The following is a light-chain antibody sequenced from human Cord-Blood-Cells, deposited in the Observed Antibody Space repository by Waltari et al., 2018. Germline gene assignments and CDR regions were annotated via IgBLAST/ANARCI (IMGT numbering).Light chain of an antibody. CDR3: QSYDSSLNWV. CDR2: GNS. Sequence: QSVLTQPPSVSGAPGQRVTISCTGSSSNIGAGYDVHWYQQLPGTAPKLLIYGNSNRHAGVPDRFSGSKSGTSASLAITGLQAEDEADYYCQSYDSSLNWVFGGGTKLTVL. J-gene: IGLJ3*02. V-gene: IGLV1-40*01. CDR1: SSNIGAGYD.